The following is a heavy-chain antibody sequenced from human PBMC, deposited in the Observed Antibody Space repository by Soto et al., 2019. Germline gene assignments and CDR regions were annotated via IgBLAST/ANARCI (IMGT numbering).Heavy chain of an antibody. CDR3: ARAQYYYDSSGYDLFDY. J-gene: IGHJ4*02. V-gene: IGHV1-69*13. CDR1: GGTFSSYA. D-gene: IGHD3-22*01. Sequence: GASVKVSCKASGGTFSSYAISWVRQAPGQGLEWMGGIIPIFGTANYAQKFQRRVTITADESTSTAYMELSSLRSEDTAVYYCARAQYYYDSSGYDLFDYWGQGTLVTVSS. CDR2: IIPIFGTA.